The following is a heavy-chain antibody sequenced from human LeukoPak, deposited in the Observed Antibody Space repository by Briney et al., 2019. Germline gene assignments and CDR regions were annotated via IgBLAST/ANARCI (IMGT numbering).Heavy chain of an antibody. V-gene: IGHV1-8*01. Sequence: ASVKVSCKASGYTFTSYDINWVRQATGQGLEWMGWMNSNSGNTDYAQKFQGRVTMTRNTSISTAYMELSRLRSDDTAVYYCARGPGVVRGAPRDYWGQGTLVTVSS. J-gene: IGHJ4*02. D-gene: IGHD3-10*01. CDR3: ARGPGVVRGAPRDY. CDR2: MNSNSGNT. CDR1: GYTFTSYD.